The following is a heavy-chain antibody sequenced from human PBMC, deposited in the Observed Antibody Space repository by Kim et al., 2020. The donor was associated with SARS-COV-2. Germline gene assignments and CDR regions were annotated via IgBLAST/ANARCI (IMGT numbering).Heavy chain of an antibody. J-gene: IGHJ6*02. V-gene: IGHV3-30*02. CDR3: AKDQSDSSSWYPSYYGMDV. Sequence: GRFTISRDNSKNTLYLQMNSLRAEDTAVYYCAKDQSDSSSWYPSYYGMDVWGQGTTVTVSS. D-gene: IGHD6-13*01.